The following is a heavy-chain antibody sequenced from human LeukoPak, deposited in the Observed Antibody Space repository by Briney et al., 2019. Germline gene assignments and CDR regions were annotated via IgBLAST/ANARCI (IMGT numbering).Heavy chain of an antibody. Sequence: PGGSLRLSCAASGVTVSSNYMSWVRQAPGKGLAWVSVIYSGGSTYYADSVKGRFTISRDNSKNTLYLQMNSLRAEDTAVYYCARAPKHSYDAFDIWGQGTMVTVSS. J-gene: IGHJ3*02. D-gene: IGHD5-18*01. CDR2: IYSGGST. CDR3: ARAPKHSYDAFDI. CDR1: GVTVSSNY. V-gene: IGHV3-53*01.